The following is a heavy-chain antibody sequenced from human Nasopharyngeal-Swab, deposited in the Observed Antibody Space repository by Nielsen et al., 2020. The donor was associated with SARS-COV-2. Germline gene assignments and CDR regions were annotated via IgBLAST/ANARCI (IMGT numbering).Heavy chain of an antibody. V-gene: IGHV4-59*01. D-gene: IGHD3-3*01. CDR3: ARDESGRFDY. J-gene: IGHJ4*02. Sequence: SETLSLTCTVSGCSISSYDWSWIRQPPGKGLEWIGYIYYSGSTNYNPSLKSRVTMSVDTSKNQFSLKLSSVTAADTAVYYCARDESGRFDYWGQGTLVTVSS. CDR2: IYYSGST. CDR1: GCSISSYD.